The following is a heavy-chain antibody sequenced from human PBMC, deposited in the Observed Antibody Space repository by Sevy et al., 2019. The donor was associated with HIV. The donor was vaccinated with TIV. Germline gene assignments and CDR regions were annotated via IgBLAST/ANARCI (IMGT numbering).Heavy chain of an antibody. CDR2: ISSSGDNT. Sequence: GGSLRLSCAASGFTFSTCAMNWVRQTPGKGLEWVSVISSSGDNTYYTDSVKGRFAISRDNSKNTVYLHMNSLRAEDTAIYYCAKPLPSYMIVFDYWGQGTLVTVSS. D-gene: IGHD3-22*01. V-gene: IGHV3-23*01. CDR1: GFTFSTCA. CDR3: AKPLPSYMIVFDY. J-gene: IGHJ4*02.